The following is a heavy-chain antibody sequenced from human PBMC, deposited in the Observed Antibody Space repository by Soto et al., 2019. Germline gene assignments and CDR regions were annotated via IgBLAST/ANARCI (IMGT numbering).Heavy chain of an antibody. CDR2: INHSGST. CDR3: ARGASGYYDSSGYYSPYYFDY. CDR1: GGSISSGGYY. D-gene: IGHD3-22*01. V-gene: IGHV4-34*01. J-gene: IGHJ4*02. Sequence: SEPLSLTCAASGGSISSGGYYWTLIRKPPGTGLEWIGEINHSGSTNYNPSLKSRVTISVDTSKNQFSLKLSSVTAADTAVYYCARGASGYYDSSGYYSPYYFDYWGQGTLVTVSS.